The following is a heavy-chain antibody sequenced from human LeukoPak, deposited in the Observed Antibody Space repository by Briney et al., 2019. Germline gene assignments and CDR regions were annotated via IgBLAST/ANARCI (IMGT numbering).Heavy chain of an antibody. J-gene: IGHJ4*02. D-gene: IGHD5-18*01. CDR3: AGISSYGEGSFDY. Sequence: GGSLRLSCAASGFTFSDYCMSWIRQAPGKGLEWVSYISSSGSTIYYADSVKGRFTISRDNAKNSLYLQMNSLRAEDTAVYYCAGISSYGEGSFDYWGQGTLVTVSS. V-gene: IGHV3-11*01. CDR2: ISSSGSTI. CDR1: GFTFSDYC.